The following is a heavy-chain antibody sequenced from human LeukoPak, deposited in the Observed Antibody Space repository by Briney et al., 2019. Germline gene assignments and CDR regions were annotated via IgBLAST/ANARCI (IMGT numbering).Heavy chain of an antibody. J-gene: IGHJ4*02. CDR1: GYTFTSYY. CDR2: INPSGGST. D-gene: IGHD6-13*01. V-gene: IGHV1-46*01. CDR3: AREGSSWYMLDY. Sequence: ASVKVSCKASGYTFTSYYMHWVRQAPGQGLEWMGIINPSGGSTSYAQKFQGRATMTRDTSTSTVYMELSSLRSEDTAVYYCAREGSSWYMLDYWGQGTLVTVSS.